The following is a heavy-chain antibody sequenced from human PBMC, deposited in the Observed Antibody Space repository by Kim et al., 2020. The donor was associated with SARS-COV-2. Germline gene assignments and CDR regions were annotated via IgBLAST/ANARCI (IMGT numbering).Heavy chain of an antibody. CDR1: GFTFSSYS. J-gene: IGHJ4*02. CDR3: ARVKDYDSSGYYFTAEGTDY. D-gene: IGHD3-22*01. V-gene: IGHV3-48*02. CDR2: ISSSSSTI. Sequence: GGSLRLSCAASGFTFSSYSMNWVRQAPGKGLEWVSYISSSSSTIYYADSVKGRFTISRDNAKNSLYLQMNSLRDEDTAVYYCARVKDYDSSGYYFTAEGTDYWGQGNLVTVSS.